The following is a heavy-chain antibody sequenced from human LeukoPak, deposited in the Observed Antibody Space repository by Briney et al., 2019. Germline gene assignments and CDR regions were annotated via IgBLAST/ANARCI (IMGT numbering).Heavy chain of an antibody. J-gene: IGHJ4*02. CDR1: GFTFSSYA. V-gene: IGHV3-23*01. CDR2: ISGSGGST. D-gene: IGHD3-3*01. Sequence: GGSLRLSCAASGFTFSSYAMSWVRQAPGKGLEWVSAISGSGGSTYYADSVKGRFTISRDNSKNTLYLQMNSLRAEDTAVYYCAKDYDFWSGSPQDYFDYWGQGTLVTVSS. CDR3: AKDYDFWSGSPQDYFDY.